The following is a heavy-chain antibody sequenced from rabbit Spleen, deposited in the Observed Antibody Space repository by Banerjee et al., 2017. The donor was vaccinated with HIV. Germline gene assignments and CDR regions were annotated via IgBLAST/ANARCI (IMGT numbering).Heavy chain of an antibody. Sequence: QQLVESGGGLVKPGASLTLTCTASGFSFSSGYDMCWVRQAPGKGLEWIACIDVTKYGTTYYASWAKGRFTISKTSSTTVTLQMTSLTAADTATYLCARDDSYDDYGDYFNLWGPGTLVTVS. CDR3: ARDDSYDDYGDYFNL. CDR1: GFSFSSGYD. CDR2: IDVTKYGTT. J-gene: IGHJ4*01. D-gene: IGHD2-1*01. V-gene: IGHV1S40*01.